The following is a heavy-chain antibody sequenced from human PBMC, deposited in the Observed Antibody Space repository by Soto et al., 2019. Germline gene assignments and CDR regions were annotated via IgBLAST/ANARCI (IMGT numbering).Heavy chain of an antibody. CDR2: ISGSGGNT. Sequence: EVQLLESGGGLVQPGGSLRLSCAASGFTFSSYAMSWVRQAPGEGLEWVSAISGSGGNTYYADSVKGRFTISRDNSKNTLFLQMNSLRAEDTAVYYCQSYCSGGSCYRTNAFDIWGQGTMVTVSS. D-gene: IGHD2-15*01. CDR3: QSYCSGGSCYRTNAFDI. V-gene: IGHV3-23*01. CDR1: GFTFSSYA. J-gene: IGHJ3*02.